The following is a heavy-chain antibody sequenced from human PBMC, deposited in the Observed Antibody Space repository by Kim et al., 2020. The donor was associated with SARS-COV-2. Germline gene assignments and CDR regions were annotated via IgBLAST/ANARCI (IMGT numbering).Heavy chain of an antibody. D-gene: IGHD6-19*01. CDR1: GGSISSSSYY. CDR2: IYYSGST. CDR3: ARQTLSGWYWGLDQPGMDV. V-gene: IGHV4-39*01. Sequence: SETLSLTCTVSGGSISSSSYYWGWIRQPPGKGLEWIGSIYYSGSTYYNPSLKSRVTISVDTSKNQFSLKLSSVTAADTAVYYCARQTLSGWYWGLDQPGMDVWGQGTTVTVSS. J-gene: IGHJ6*02.